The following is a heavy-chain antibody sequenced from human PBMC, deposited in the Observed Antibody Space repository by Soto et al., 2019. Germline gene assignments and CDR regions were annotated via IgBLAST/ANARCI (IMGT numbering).Heavy chain of an antibody. D-gene: IGHD2-21*02. J-gene: IGHJ4*02. CDR1: GFTFSTYE. CDR3: ARIGTVLTPDDS. CDR2: ISSGGSTI. V-gene: IGHV3-48*03. Sequence: GSLRLSCVGSGFTFSTYEMRWVRQAPGKGLEWVSYISSGGSTIFYGESVKGRFTVSRDNDRSSLYLQMNSLRVEDSGVYYCARIGTVLTPDDSWGQGTLVTVSS.